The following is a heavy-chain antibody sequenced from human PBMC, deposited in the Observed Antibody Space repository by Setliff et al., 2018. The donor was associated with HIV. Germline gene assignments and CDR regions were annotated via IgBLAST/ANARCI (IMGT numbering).Heavy chain of an antibody. CDR3: ARTDYGGNSGGNYFDY. J-gene: IGHJ4*02. CDR1: GYTFTTYD. D-gene: IGHD4-17*01. CDR2: ISPYNGHT. Sequence: ASVKVSCKASGYTFTTYDITWVRQAPGQGLEWLGWISPYNGHTNFAQKFQGRVTMTTDTATNTAYMEVRSLRSDDTAVYYCARTDYGGNSGGNYFDYWGQGSLVTVSS. V-gene: IGHV1-18*01.